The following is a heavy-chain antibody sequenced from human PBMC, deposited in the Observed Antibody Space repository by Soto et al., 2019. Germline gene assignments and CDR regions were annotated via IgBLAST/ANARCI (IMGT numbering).Heavy chain of an antibody. CDR3: AIDIVDTAMAHYYYYGMDV. D-gene: IGHD5-18*01. V-gene: IGHV3-33*01. CDR1: RFPFSSYG. CDR2: IWYDGSNK. J-gene: IGHJ6*02. Sequence: CLRISLAASRFPFSSYGMHWVRQTPGKGLEWVAVIWYDGSNKYYADSVKGRFTISRDNSKNTLYLQMNSLRAEDTAVYYCAIDIVDTAMAHYYYYGMDVWGHGTTVPVSS.